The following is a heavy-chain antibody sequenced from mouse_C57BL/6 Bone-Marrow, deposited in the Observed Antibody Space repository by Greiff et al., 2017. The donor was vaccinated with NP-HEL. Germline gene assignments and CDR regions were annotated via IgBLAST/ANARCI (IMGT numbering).Heavy chain of an antibody. J-gene: IGHJ1*03. D-gene: IGHD1-1*01. Sequence: QVQLQQSGAELVMPGASVKLSCKASGYTSTSYWMHWVKQRPGQGLEWIGEIDPSDSYTNYNQKFKGKSTLTVDKSSSTAYMQLSSLTSEDSAVYYCARNYYYGSSPRYFDVWGTGTTVTVSS. CDR1: GYTSTSYW. CDR2: IDPSDSYT. V-gene: IGHV1-69*01. CDR3: ARNYYYGSSPRYFDV.